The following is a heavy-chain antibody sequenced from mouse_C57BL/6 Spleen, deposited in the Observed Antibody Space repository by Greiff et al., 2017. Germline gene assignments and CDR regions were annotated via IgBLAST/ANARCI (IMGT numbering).Heavy chain of an antibody. CDR3: ARGSLHRNYFDY. CDR2: IYPGSGST. V-gene: IGHV1-55*01. CDR1: GYTFTSYW. J-gene: IGHJ2*01. D-gene: IGHD1-2*01. Sequence: QVQLQQSGAELVKPGASVKMSCKASGYTFTSYWITWVKQRPGQGLEWIGDIYPGSGSTNYNGKFKSKATLTVDTSSSTAYMQLSSLTSEDSAVYYCARGSLHRNYFDYWGQGTTLTVSS.